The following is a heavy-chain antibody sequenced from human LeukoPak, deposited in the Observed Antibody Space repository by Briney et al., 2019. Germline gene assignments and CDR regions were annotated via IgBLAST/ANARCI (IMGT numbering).Heavy chain of an antibody. CDR3: ARAGVVVVPAYYMDV. V-gene: IGHV1-2*02. Sequence: EASVKVSCKASGYTFIGYYMHWVRQAPGQGLEWMGWINPNSGGTNYAQKFQGRVTMTRDTSISTAYMELSRLRSDDTAVYYCARAGVVVVPAYYMDVWGKGTTVTVSS. J-gene: IGHJ6*03. CDR2: INPNSGGT. D-gene: IGHD2-2*01. CDR1: GYTFIGYY.